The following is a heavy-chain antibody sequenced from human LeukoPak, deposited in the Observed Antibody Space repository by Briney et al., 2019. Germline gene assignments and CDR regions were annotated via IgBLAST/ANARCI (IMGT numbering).Heavy chain of an antibody. V-gene: IGHV3-7*05. CDR2: IKADGSEK. Sequence: PGGSLRLSCAASGFSFSGHWMSWVRQPPGKGLEWVANIKADGSEKYYVDSVKGRFTISRDDAKRTVDLQMDNPRAEDTAIYYCAYRNNFEYWGQGALVTVSS. D-gene: IGHD1-26*01. CDR3: AYRNNFEY. CDR1: GFSFSGHW. J-gene: IGHJ4*02.